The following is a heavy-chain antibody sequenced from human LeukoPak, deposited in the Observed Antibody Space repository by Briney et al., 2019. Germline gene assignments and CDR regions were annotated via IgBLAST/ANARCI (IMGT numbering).Heavy chain of an antibody. J-gene: IGHJ4*02. CDR2: INHSGST. Sequence: SETLSLTCAVYGGSFSGYYWSWIRQPPGKGLEWIGEINHSGSTNYNPSLKSRVTISVDTSKNQFSLKLTTVTAADTAVYYCARDSAPNGDYVHFDYWGQGTLVTVSS. V-gene: IGHV4-34*01. CDR1: GGSFSGYY. D-gene: IGHD4-17*01. CDR3: ARDSAPNGDYVHFDY.